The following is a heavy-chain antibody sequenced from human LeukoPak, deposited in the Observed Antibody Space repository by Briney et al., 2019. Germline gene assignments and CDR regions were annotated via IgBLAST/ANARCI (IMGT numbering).Heavy chain of an antibody. CDR1: GGSISSGGYY. Sequence: PSETLSLTCTVSGGSISSGGYYWSWIRQHPGKGLEWTGYIYYSGSTYYNPSLKSRVTISVDTSKNQFSLKLSSMTAADTAVYYCAAYSSSSEGDWFDPWGQGTLVTVSS. CDR2: IYYSGST. D-gene: IGHD6-6*01. CDR3: AAYSSSSEGDWFDP. V-gene: IGHV4-31*03. J-gene: IGHJ5*02.